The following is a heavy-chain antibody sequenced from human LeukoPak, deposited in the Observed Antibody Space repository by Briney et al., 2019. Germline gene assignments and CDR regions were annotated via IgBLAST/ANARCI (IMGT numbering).Heavy chain of an antibody. V-gene: IGHV4-38-2*02. D-gene: IGHD5-18*01. CDR2: IYHSGST. CDR1: GYSISSGYY. J-gene: IGHJ4*02. CDR3: AREDTAMLPFDY. Sequence: PSETLSLTCTVSGYSISSGYYWGWIRQPPGKGLEWIGSIYHSGSTYYNPSLKSRVTISVDTSKNQFSLKLSSVTAADTAVYYCAREDTAMLPFDYWGQGTLVTVSS.